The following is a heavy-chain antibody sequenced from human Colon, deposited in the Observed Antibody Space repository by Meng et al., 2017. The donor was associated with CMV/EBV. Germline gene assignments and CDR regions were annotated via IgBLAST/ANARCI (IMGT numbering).Heavy chain of an antibody. Sequence: CGFTFSSYAMHWVRQAPGKGLEWVAVISYDGSNKYYADSVKGRFTISRDNSKNTLYLQMNSLRAEDTAVYYCARASVSNFWSGYYGYWGQGTLVTVSS. J-gene: IGHJ4*02. CDR2: ISYDGSNK. D-gene: IGHD3-3*01. CDR1: GFTFSSYA. V-gene: IGHV3-30*04. CDR3: ARASVSNFWSGYYGY.